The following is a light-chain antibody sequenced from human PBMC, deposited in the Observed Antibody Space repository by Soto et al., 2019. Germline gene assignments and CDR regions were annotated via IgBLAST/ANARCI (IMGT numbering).Light chain of an antibody. CDR1: QNLRNY. Sequence: DIQMTQSPSSLSASVGDRVTITCRARQNLRNYLNWYQQTPGKAPKLLIYAAYSLQSGVPSRFIGSGSGTAFTLTISSLHPEEFTTYYWQQSSSNPYSFGQGTKLEIK. CDR2: AAY. J-gene: IGKJ2*03. CDR3: QQSSSNPYS. V-gene: IGKV1-39*01.